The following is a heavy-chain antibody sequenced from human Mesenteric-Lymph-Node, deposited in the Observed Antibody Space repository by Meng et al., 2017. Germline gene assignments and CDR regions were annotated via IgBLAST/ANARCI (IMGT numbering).Heavy chain of an antibody. CDR1: GFTISSYG. CDR2: INRDGTTT. D-gene: IGHD4-17*01. J-gene: IGHJ3*02. V-gene: IGHV3-74*01. CDR3: ARDISRGTVTSDAFDI. Sequence: GGSLRLSCAASGFTISSYGMNWVRQGPGKGLVWVSRINRDGTTTTYADSVKGRFTISRDNAKNTLYLQMNSLRAEDTALYYCARDISRGTVTSDAFDIWGQGTMVTVSS.